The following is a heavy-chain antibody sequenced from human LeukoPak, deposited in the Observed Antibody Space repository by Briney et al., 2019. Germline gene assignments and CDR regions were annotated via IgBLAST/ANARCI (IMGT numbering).Heavy chain of an antibody. CDR3: TTEYSGSYLGDY. D-gene: IGHD1-26*01. CDR2: IRYDGSNK. V-gene: IGHV3-30*02. Sequence: GGSLRLSCAASGFTFSSYGMHWVRQAPGKGLEWVAFIRYDGSNKYYADSVKGRFTISRDNSKNTLYLQMNSLRAEDTAVYYCTTEYSGSYLGDYWGQGTLVTVSS. J-gene: IGHJ4*02. CDR1: GFTFSSYG.